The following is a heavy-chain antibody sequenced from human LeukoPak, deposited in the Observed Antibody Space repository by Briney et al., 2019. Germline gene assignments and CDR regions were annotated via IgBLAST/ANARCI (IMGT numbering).Heavy chain of an antibody. D-gene: IGHD6-6*01. J-gene: IGHJ6*02. V-gene: IGHV4-34*01. CDR2: INHSGST. CDR3: ASSSSYYYYYYYGMDV. Sequence: INHSGSTNYNPSLKSRVTISVDTSKNQFSLKLSSVTAADTAVYYCASSSSYYYYYYYGMDVWGQGTTVTVSS.